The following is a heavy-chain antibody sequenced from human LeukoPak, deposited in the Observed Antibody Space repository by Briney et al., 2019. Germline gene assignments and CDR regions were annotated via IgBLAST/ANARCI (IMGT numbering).Heavy chain of an antibody. CDR1: GYTFTSYG. V-gene: IGHV1-18*01. CDR2: ISAYNGNT. J-gene: IGHJ4*02. CDR3: ARDEPITGTTSHADY. D-gene: IGHD1-7*01. Sequence: ASVKVSCKASGYTFTSYGISWVRQAPGQGLEWMGWISAYNGNTNYAQKLQGRVTMTTDTSTSTAYMELRSLRSDDTAVYCCARDEPITGTTSHADYWGQGTLVTVSS.